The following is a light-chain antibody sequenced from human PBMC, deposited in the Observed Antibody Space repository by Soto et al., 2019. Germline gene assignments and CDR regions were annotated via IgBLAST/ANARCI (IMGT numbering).Light chain of an antibody. CDR3: SSYTSSVLFV. CDR1: RSDVGGYNY. CDR2: DVS. Sequence: QSVLTQPASVSGSPGQSITISCTGTRSDVGGYNYVSWYQQHPGKAPKLMIYDVSNRPSGVSNRFSGSKSGNTASLTISGLQAEDEADYYCSSYTSSVLFVFGTGTKVTVL. V-gene: IGLV2-14*01. J-gene: IGLJ1*01.